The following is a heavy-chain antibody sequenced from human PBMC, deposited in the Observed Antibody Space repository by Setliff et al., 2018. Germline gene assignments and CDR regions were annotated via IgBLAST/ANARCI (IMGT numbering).Heavy chain of an antibody. V-gene: IGHV1-46*01. D-gene: IGHD3-3*01. CDR1: GYTFTSYY. CDR2: INPSGGST. Sequence: ASVKVSCKASGYTFTSYYMHWVRQAPGQGLEWMGVINPSGGSTSYAQKFQGRVTMTRDTSTSTVYMELSSLRSEDTAVYYCARDTIQDAFDIWGQGTMVTVSS. J-gene: IGHJ3*02. CDR3: ARDTIQDAFDI.